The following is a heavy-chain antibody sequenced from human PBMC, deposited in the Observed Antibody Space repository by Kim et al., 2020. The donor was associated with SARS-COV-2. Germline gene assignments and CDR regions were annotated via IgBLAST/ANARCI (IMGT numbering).Heavy chain of an antibody. D-gene: IGHD2-15*01. CDR3: ARRESGGYFYDS. J-gene: IGHJ4*02. Sequence: KYSPSLQGQVSISADKSINTVYLQWSSLKASDTAIYYCARRESGGYFYDSWGQGTLVTVSS. V-gene: IGHV5-51*01.